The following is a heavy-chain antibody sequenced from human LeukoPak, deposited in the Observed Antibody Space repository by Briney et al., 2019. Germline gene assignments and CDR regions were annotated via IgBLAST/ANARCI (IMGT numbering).Heavy chain of an antibody. Sequence: PSETLSLTGTVSGGSISSGGYYWSWIRQHPGKGLEWIGYVYYSGSTYYNPSLKSRVTISVDTSKNQFSLKLSSVTAADTAVYYCARTLSGYYTQTFDYWGQGTLVTVSS. V-gene: IGHV4-31*03. J-gene: IGHJ4*02. CDR3: ARTLSGYYTQTFDY. CDR1: GGSISSGGYY. D-gene: IGHD3-22*01. CDR2: VYYSGST.